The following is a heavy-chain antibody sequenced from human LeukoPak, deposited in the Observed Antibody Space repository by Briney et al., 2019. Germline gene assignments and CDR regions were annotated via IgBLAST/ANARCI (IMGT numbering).Heavy chain of an antibody. Sequence: PGGSLRLSCAASGFTFSTFWMTWVRQAPGKGLEWVANIKPDESEKSYVDSVKGRFTISRDNAKNSLYLQMNSLRDEDTAVYYCARDPFGYCSGGSCYRDAFDIWGQGTMVTVSS. CDR1: GFTFSTFW. V-gene: IGHV3-7*01. CDR3: ARDPFGYCSGGSCYRDAFDI. J-gene: IGHJ3*02. CDR2: IKPDESEK. D-gene: IGHD2-15*01.